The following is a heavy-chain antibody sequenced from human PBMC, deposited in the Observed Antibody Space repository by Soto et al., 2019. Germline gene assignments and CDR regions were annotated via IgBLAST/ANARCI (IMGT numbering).Heavy chain of an antibody. J-gene: IGHJ5*02. D-gene: IGHD3-22*01. CDR2: IYHSGTT. CDR1: GFSISSGYF. CDR3: ARDSSGYYWFDP. Sequence: PSETLSLTCAVSGFSISSGYFWGWIRQPPGKGPEWLGSIYHSGTTYYNPSVKGRVTISVDTSKNQFSLKMSSVTAADTAVCYCARDSSGYYWFDPWGQGTLVTVSS. V-gene: IGHV4-38-2*02.